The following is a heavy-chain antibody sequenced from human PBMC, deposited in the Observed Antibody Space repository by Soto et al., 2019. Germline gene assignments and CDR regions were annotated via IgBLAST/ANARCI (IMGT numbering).Heavy chain of an antibody. Sequence: HVTLKESGPVLVKPTETLTLTCTVSGFSLSNGKVGVSWIRQPPGKALEWLAHIFSNDEKSYRTSLKSRPTISEDTSKSQLVLTMTNVDPVDTATYYCARILFGRSVAGGYFYMDVWGKGTTVTVSS. CDR1: GFSLSNGKVG. CDR3: ARILFGRSVAGGYFYMDV. J-gene: IGHJ6*03. D-gene: IGHD6-19*01. V-gene: IGHV2-26*01. CDR2: IFSNDEK.